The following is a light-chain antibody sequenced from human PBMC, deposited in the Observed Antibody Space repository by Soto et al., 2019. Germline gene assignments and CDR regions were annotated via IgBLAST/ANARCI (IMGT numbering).Light chain of an antibody. V-gene: IGLV1-40*01. CDR3: QSYDSSLSGYF. J-gene: IGLJ1*01. CDR2: GNS. Sequence: QAVLAQPPSVSGAPGQSVTIFCTGSSSNIGAGYDVHLYQQLRGTAPKLLIYGNSNRPSRFPYRFPRPNSGTSASPANTGLQAEEEADYYCQSYDSSLSGYFFETGTKFTVL. CDR1: SSNIGAGYD.